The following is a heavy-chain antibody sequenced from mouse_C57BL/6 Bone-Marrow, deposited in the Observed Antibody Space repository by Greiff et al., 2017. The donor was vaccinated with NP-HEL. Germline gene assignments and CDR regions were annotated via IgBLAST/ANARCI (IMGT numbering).Heavy chain of an antibody. D-gene: IGHD1-1*01. V-gene: IGHV3-8*01. CDR3: ARYRGYGSSYYYAMDY. J-gene: IGHJ4*01. Sequence: DVKLQESGPGLAKPSQTLSLTCSVTGYSITSDYWNWIRKFPGNKLEYMGYISYSGSTYYNPSLKSRISITRDTSKNQYYLQLNSVTTEDTATYYCARYRGYGSSYYYAMDYWGQGTSVTVSS. CDR1: GYSITSDY. CDR2: ISYSGST.